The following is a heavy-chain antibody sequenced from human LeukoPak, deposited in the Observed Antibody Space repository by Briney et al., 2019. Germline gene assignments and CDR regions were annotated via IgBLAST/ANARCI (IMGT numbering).Heavy chain of an antibody. Sequence: PGGSLRLSCAASGFTVSSNYMSWVRQAPGKGLEWVSVIYSGGSTYYADSVKGRFTISRDNSKNTLYLRMNSLRAEDTAVYYCARESYSGSYDWFDPWGQGTLVTVSS. CDR1: GFTVSSNY. V-gene: IGHV3-53*01. D-gene: IGHD1-26*01. J-gene: IGHJ5*02. CDR3: ARESYSGSYDWFDP. CDR2: IYSGGST.